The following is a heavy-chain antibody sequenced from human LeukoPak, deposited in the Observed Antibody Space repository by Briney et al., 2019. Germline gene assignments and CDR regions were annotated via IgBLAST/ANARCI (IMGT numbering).Heavy chain of an antibody. CDR2: FDPEDGET. J-gene: IGHJ4*02. D-gene: IGHD3-22*01. CDR3: ATAYYYDSSGYYSRYFDY. V-gene: IGHV1-24*01. Sequence: ASVKVSCKASGGTFSSYAISWVRQAPGKGLEWMGGFDPEDGETIYAQKFQGRVTMTEDTSTDTAYMELSSLRSEDTAVYYCATAYYYDSSGYYSRYFDYWGQGTLVTVSS. CDR1: GGTFSSYA.